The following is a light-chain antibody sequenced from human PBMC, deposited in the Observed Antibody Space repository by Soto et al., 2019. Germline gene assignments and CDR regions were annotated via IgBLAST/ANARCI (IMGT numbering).Light chain of an antibody. Sequence: DIQLTHSPSFLSASVLDIVTITFRASQGIISYLALYQQKPGKAPKLLIYKASTLKSGVPSRFSGSGSGTEFTLTISSLQPDDFATYYCQNYNSYSEEFGQGTKVDIK. V-gene: IGKV1-9*01. CDR2: KAS. CDR3: QNYNSYSEE. CDR1: QGIISY. J-gene: IGKJ1*01.